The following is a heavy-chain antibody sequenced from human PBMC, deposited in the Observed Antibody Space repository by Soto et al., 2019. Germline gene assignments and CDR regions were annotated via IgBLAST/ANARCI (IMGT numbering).Heavy chain of an antibody. CDR1: GGSISSGGYY. J-gene: IGHJ4*02. CDR3: ARNFDLYFDY. V-gene: IGHV4-31*03. CDR2: IYYSGST. Sequence: SETLSLTCTVSGGSISSGGYYWSWIRQHPGKGLEWIGYIYYSGSTYYNPSLKSRVTISVDTSKNQFSLKLSSVTAADTAVYYCARNFDLYFDYWGQGTLVTVSS.